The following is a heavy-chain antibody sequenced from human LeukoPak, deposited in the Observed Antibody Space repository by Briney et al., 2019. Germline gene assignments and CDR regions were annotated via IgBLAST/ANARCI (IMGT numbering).Heavy chain of an antibody. Sequence: PGWSLRLSCAASGFTFRSYAMHWLRQAPGRGLEWMTVISYDGNNKYYADSVKGRFTISRDNSKNTLYLQMNSLRAEDTAVYYCAKGPGGAVVPYYFDYWGQETLVTVSS. CDR3: AKGPGGAVVPYYFDY. CDR2: ISYDGNNK. V-gene: IGHV3-30-3*01. J-gene: IGHJ4*02. CDR1: GFTFRSYA. D-gene: IGHD6-19*01.